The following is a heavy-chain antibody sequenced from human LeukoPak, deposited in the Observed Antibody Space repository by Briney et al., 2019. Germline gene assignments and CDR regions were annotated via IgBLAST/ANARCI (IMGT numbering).Heavy chain of an antibody. CDR2: INTYSGDT. D-gene: IGHD1-7*01. CDR3: AKDRLGTTDAFDI. Sequence: ASVRVSFKASGYTLTDYGITWVRQAPGQGLEWMGWINTYSGDTKYAQKFQGRVTMTTDTSTNTSDMELRSLRSDDTAVYYCAKDRLGTTDAFDIWGQGTLVTVSS. V-gene: IGHV1-18*01. J-gene: IGHJ3*02. CDR1: GYTLTDYG.